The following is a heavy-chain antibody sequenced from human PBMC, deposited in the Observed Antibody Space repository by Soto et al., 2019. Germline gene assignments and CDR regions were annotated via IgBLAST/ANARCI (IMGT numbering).Heavy chain of an antibody. Sequence: QVQLVQSGAEVKKPGASVKVSCKASGYTFTGYYMHWVRQAPGQGLEWMGWINPNSGGTNYAQKFQGRVTLTRDTSISTAYMELSRRRSDDTAVYYCARDRGSSGWYYYYYGMDVWGQGTTVTVSS. V-gene: IGHV1-2*02. CDR2: INPNSGGT. D-gene: IGHD6-19*01. CDR1: GYTFTGYY. J-gene: IGHJ6*02. CDR3: ARDRGSSGWYYYYYGMDV.